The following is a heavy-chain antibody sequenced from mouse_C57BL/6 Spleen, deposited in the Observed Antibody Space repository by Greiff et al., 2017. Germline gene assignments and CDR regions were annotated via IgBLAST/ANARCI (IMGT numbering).Heavy chain of an antibody. CDR2: IDPSDSET. Sequence: VQLQQSGAELVRPGSSVKLSCKASGYTFTSYWMHWVKQRPIQGLEWIGNIDPSDSETHYNQKFKDKATLTVDKSSSTAYMQLSSLTSEDSAVYYCARKSSSYWYFDVWGTGTTVTVSS. CDR3: ARKSSSYWYFDV. CDR1: GYTFTSYW. D-gene: IGHD1-1*01. J-gene: IGHJ1*03. V-gene: IGHV1-52*01.